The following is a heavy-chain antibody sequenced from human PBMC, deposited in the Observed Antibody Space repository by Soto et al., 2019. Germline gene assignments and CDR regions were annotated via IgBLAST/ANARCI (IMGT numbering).Heavy chain of an antibody. J-gene: IGHJ6*02. Sequence: QVQLVQSGAEVKQSGASVKVSCKASGYDFTAYDINWARQASGQGLEWMGWMNPINGATGSARRFQGRVSMTRNTATGTAYLELTSLRSDDTAVYYCGRGPSPRAPAGGTPYYYAMDVWGQGTTVTVSS. CDR2: MNPINGAT. CDR1: GYDFTAYD. V-gene: IGHV1-8*02. CDR3: GRGPSPRAPAGGTPYYYAMDV. D-gene: IGHD6-13*01.